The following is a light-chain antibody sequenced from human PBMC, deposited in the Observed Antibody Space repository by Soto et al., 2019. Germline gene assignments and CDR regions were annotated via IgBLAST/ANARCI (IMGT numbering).Light chain of an antibody. Sequence: DIQMTQSPSTLPASVGDRVTITCRASQSISNWLAWYQQKPGKAPKLLIYKASSLESGVPSRFSGSGSGTEFTLTIISLQPDDFATYYCQQCNSYSGTFGQGTKVEIK. J-gene: IGKJ1*01. CDR1: QSISNW. CDR3: QQCNSYSGT. V-gene: IGKV1-5*03. CDR2: KAS.